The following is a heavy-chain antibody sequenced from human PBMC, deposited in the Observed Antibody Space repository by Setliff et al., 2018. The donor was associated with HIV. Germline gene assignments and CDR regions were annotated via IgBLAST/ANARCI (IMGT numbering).Heavy chain of an antibody. J-gene: IGHJ4*02. Sequence: RLSCAASGFTVSSNYMSWVRQAPGKGLEWVSLIYSGGDTYYADSVKGRFTISRDNSKNMLYLQMNNLRADDTAVYYCAREPCSGGSCYSGYFDYWSQGTLVTVSS. CDR2: IYSGGDT. V-gene: IGHV3-66*02. CDR1: GFTVSSNY. CDR3: AREPCSGGSCYSGYFDY. D-gene: IGHD2-15*01.